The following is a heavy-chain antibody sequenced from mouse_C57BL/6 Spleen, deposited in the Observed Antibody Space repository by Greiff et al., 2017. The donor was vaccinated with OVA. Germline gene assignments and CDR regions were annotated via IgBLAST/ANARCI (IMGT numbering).Heavy chain of an antibody. V-gene: IGHV1-75*01. CDR1: GYTFTDYY. CDR3: ARSLTGSYAMDY. CDR2: IFPGSGST. J-gene: IGHJ4*01. Sequence: QVQLKESGPELVKPGASVKISCKASGYTFTDYYINWVKQRPGQGLEWIGWIFPGSGSTYYNEKFKGKATLTVDKSSSTAYMLLSSLTSEDSAVYFCARSLTGSYAMDYWGQGTSVTVSS. D-gene: IGHD4-1*01.